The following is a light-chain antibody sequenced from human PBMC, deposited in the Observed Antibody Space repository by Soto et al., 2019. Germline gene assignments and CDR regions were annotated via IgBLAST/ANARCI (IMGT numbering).Light chain of an antibody. Sequence: DVQMTQSPSSLSASVGDRITITCQASQDISNNLNWYQQKSGRAPKLLIYDASRLEIGVPSRFSGSGSGTDFTFTITSLQTDDTATYYCQHYGSLPPYTFGQGTKLEI. CDR3: QHYGSLPPYT. CDR1: QDISNN. CDR2: DAS. V-gene: IGKV1-33*01. J-gene: IGKJ2*01.